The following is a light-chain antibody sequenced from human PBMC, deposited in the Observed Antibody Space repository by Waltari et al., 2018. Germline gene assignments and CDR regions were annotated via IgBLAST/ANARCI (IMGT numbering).Light chain of an antibody. CDR2: EGS. CDR1: SSDVGGYNL. V-gene: IGLV2-23*03. Sequence: QSALTQPASVSGSPGQSITIPCPGTSSDVGGYNLVPWYQQHPGKAPKLMIYEGSKRPSGVSNRFSGSKSGNTASLTISGLQAEDEADYYCCSYAGSSTFVFGTGTKVTVL. CDR3: CSYAGSSTFV. J-gene: IGLJ1*01.